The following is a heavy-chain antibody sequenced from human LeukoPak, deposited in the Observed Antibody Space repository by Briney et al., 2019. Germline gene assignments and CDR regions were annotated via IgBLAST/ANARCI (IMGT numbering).Heavy chain of an antibody. V-gene: IGHV3-11*01. CDR1: GFTFSDYY. J-gene: IGHJ4*02. D-gene: IGHD5-12*01. CDR2: ISSSGSTI. CDR3: ASSIVATSFDY. Sequence: PGGSLRLSCAASGFTFSDYYMSWIRQAPGKGLEWVSYISSSGSTIYYADSVKGRFTFSRDNAKNSLYLQMNSLRAEDTAVYYCASSIVATSFDYWGQGTLVTVSS.